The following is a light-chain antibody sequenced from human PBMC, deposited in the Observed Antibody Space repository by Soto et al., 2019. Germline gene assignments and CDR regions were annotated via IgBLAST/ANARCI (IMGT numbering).Light chain of an antibody. Sequence: EIVLTQSPGTLSLSPGERATLSCRSSQSVSNNYLTWYQQKPGQAPRLLNYGASNRATGIPDRFSGSGSGTDFALTISRLEPEDFAVYDCQQYGSSGTFGQGTKVDIK. J-gene: IGKJ1*01. CDR3: QQYGSSGT. V-gene: IGKV3-20*01. CDR1: QSVSNNY. CDR2: GAS.